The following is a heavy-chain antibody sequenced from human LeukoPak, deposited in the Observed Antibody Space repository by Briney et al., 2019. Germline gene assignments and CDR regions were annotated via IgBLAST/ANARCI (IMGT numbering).Heavy chain of an antibody. CDR2: IYYSGST. CDR1: GGSISGYY. CDR3: ARVWVDIVVVPAAPTRYYYGMDV. J-gene: IGHJ6*02. D-gene: IGHD2-2*03. V-gene: IGHV4-59*01. Sequence: PSETLSLTCTVSGGSISGYYWSWIRQPPGKGLEWIGYIYYSGSTNYNPSLKSRVTISVDTSKNQFSLKLSSVTAADTAVYYCARVWVDIVVVPAAPTRYYYGMDVWGQGTTVTVSS.